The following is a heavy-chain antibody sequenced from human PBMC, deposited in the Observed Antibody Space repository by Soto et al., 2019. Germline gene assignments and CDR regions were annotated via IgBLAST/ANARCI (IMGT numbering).Heavy chain of an antibody. V-gene: IGHV3-48*03. CDR1: GFTFSSYE. D-gene: IGHD3-3*01. CDR2: ISSSGSTI. CDR3: ASWGFGVVIYYFDY. J-gene: IGHJ4*02. Sequence: GGSLRLSCAASGFTFSSYEMNWVRQAPGKGLEWVSYISSSGSTIYHADPVKGRFTISRDNAKNSLYLQMNSPRAEDTAVYYCASWGFGVVIYYFDYWGQGTLVTVSS.